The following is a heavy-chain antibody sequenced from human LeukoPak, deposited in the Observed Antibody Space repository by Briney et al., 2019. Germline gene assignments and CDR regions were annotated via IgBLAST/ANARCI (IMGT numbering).Heavy chain of an antibody. J-gene: IGHJ4*02. D-gene: IGHD7-27*01. CDR2: ISGSGGST. CDR3: AKDFLPTGDGAYYFDY. V-gene: IGHV3-23*01. CDR1: GYTFSSYA. Sequence: GGSLRLSCAASGYTFSSYAMSWVRQAPGKGLEWVSAISGSGGSTYYADSVKGRFTISRDNSKNTLYLQMNSLRAEDTAVYYCAKDFLPTGDGAYYFDYWGQGTLVTVSS.